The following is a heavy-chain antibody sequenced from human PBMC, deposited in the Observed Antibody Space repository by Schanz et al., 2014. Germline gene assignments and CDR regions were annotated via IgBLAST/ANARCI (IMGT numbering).Heavy chain of an antibody. V-gene: IGHV1-18*01. CDR3: VRVPSRDVSFDL. Sequence: QVQVVQSGAEVKKPGASVKVSCKASGYTFISYGIKWVRQAPGQGLEWMGWISAYNGHTDYAQKLQGRVTLTTDTSTSTAYMELRSLRSDDTAHYYCVRVPSRDVSFDLWGRGTLVTVSS. D-gene: IGHD3-16*01. CDR1: GYTFISYG. J-gene: IGHJ2*01. CDR2: ISAYNGHT.